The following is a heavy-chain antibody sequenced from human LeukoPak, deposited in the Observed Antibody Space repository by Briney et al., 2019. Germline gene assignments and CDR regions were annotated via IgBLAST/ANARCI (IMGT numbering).Heavy chain of an antibody. CDR3: TYYYDSSGYFGY. Sequence: GSLRLSCAASGFTFSNAWMSWVRQAPGKGLEWVGRIKSKTDDGTTDYAAPVKGRFTISRDDSKNTLYLQMDSLKTEDTAVCYCTYYYDSSGYFGYWGQGTLVTVSS. J-gene: IGHJ4*02. V-gene: IGHV3-15*01. CDR1: GFTFSNAW. CDR2: IKSKTDDGTT. D-gene: IGHD3-22*01.